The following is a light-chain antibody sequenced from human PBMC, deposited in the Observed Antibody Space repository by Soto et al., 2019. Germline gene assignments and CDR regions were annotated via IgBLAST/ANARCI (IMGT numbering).Light chain of an antibody. CDR1: SSDVGGYNY. Sequence: QSALTQPHSVSGSPGQSVTISCTGTSSDVGGYNYVSWYQQHPGKAPKVMIYDVSERPSGVPDRFSGSKSGNTASLTISGLQAEDEADYYCCSYAGSPRYVFGTGTQVTVL. CDR3: CSYAGSPRYV. CDR2: DVS. V-gene: IGLV2-11*01. J-gene: IGLJ1*01.